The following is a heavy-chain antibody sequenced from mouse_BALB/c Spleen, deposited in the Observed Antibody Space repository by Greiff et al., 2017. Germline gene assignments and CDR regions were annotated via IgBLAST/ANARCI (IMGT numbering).Heavy chain of an antibody. CDR3: ARENDGHYGGFAY. Sequence: DVQLVESGGGLVKPGGSLKLSCAASGFTFSDYYMYWVRQTPEKRLEWVATISDGGSYTYYPDSVKGRFTISRDNAKNNLYLQMSSLKSEDTAMYYCARENDGHYGGFAYWGQGTLVTVSA. D-gene: IGHD2-3*01. CDR2: ISDGGSYT. CDR1: GFTFSDYY. J-gene: IGHJ3*01. V-gene: IGHV5-4*02.